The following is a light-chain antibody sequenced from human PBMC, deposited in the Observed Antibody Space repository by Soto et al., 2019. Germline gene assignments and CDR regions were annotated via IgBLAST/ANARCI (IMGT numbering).Light chain of an antibody. J-gene: IGLJ1*01. CDR3: SSYTSSTTAYV. V-gene: IGLV2-14*01. CDR1: SSDVGAFNY. CDR2: EVS. Sequence: QSALTQPASVSGSPGQSITVSCTGTSSDVGAFNYVSWYQQRPGKAPKLMIYEVSDRPSGVSNRFSGSKSGNTASLTISGLXAEDEADYYCSSYTSSTTAYVFGTGTKVTVL.